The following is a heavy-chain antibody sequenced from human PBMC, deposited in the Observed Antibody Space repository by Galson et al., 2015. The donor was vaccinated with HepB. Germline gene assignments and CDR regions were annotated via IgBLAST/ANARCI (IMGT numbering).Heavy chain of an antibody. V-gene: IGHV3-73*01. J-gene: IGHJ4*02. CDR3: SSVGDLSGYSSR. CDR2: IRNNAHNYAK. D-gene: IGHD6-13*01. Sequence: SLRLSCAASGFTFSGSAIHWVRQASGKGPEWVGRIRNNAHNYAKSCVPSLIGRFTISRDDSNNMAFMHLKSLKTEGTAVYYCSSVGDLSGYSSRWGQGTLVTVSS. CDR1: GFTFSGSA.